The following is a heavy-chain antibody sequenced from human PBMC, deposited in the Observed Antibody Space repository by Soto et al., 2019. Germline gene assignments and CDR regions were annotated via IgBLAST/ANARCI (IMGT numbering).Heavy chain of an antibody. CDR1: GGSISTYY. J-gene: IGHJ4*02. D-gene: IGHD3-3*01. CDR3: ARVQSRFTISGVVPSHFDS. Sequence: SETLSLTCTVSGGSISTYYWSWIRQPPGKGLEWIGYIYFTGSTNYVPSLRSRVTISVDTSKNQFSLKLNSVTAADTAVYYCARVQSRFTISGVVPSHFDSWGRGTLVTVSS. V-gene: IGHV4-59*01. CDR2: IYFTGST.